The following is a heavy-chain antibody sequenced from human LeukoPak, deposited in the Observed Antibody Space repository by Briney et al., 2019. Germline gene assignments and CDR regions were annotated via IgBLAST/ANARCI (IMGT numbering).Heavy chain of an antibody. CDR3: ARGRVYCTNGVCYHYYYYMDV. D-gene: IGHD2-8*01. CDR1: GGTFSSYA. Sequence: SVTVSCKASGGTFSSYAISWVRQAPGQGLEWMGGIIPIFGTANYAQKFQGRVTNTTDESTSTAYMELSSLRSEDTAVYYCARGRVYCTNGVCYHYYYYMDVWGKGTTVTVSS. CDR2: IIPIFGTA. J-gene: IGHJ6*03. V-gene: IGHV1-69*05.